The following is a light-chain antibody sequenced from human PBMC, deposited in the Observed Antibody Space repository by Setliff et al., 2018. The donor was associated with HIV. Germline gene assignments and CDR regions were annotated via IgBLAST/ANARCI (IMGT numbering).Light chain of an antibody. CDR2: EVS. Sequence: QSALAQPASVSGSPGQSITISCTGTSSDVGGYNYVSWYQQHPGKAPKLMIYEVSNRPSGVSNRFSGSKSGNTASLTISGLQAEDEADYYCSSYTSTNTPWVFGGGTQLTV. V-gene: IGLV2-14*01. CDR3: SSYTSTNTPWV. CDR1: SSDVGGYNY. J-gene: IGLJ3*02.